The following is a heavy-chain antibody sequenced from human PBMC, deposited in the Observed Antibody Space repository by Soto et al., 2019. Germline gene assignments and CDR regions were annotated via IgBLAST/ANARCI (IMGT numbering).Heavy chain of an antibody. V-gene: IGHV3-23*01. Sequence: VQLLESGGGLVQPGGSLRLACEVSGFTFSSYAMSWVRQAPGKGLEWVAAISGTGVSAQYAVSMKGRFTISRDNSKNTLNLQMDSLRAEDSAVYYCAKPRLVAGLIKYVDFANWGQGTLVTVSS. D-gene: IGHD6-19*01. CDR1: GFTFSSYA. CDR2: ISGTGVSA. CDR3: AKPRLVAGLIKYVDFAN. J-gene: IGHJ4*02.